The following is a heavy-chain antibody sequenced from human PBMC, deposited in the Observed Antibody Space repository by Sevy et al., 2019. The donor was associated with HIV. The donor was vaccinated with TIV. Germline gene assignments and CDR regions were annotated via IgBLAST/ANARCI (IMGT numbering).Heavy chain of an antibody. V-gene: IGHV3-49*04. J-gene: IGHJ4*02. D-gene: IGHD1-1*01. CDR1: GFTFGDYC. Sequence: GGYLRLSCTASGFTFGDYCMSWVRQAPGKGLEWVAFLKSDVYGGTVDHAASVRGRFVISRDDSKTIAYLQMNDLKTEDTGVYYCTRWNAAQSIFDYWGQGALVTVSS. CDR2: LKSDVYGGTV. CDR3: TRWNAAQSIFDY.